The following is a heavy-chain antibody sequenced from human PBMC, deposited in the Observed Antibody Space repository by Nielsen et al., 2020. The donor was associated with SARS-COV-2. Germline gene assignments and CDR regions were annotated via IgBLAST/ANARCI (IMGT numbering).Heavy chain of an antibody. Sequence: GESPKISCAASGFTFSSYAMSWVRQAPGKGLEWVSVIYSGGSSTYYADSVKGRFTISRDNSKNTLYLQMNSLRAEDTAVYYCAKDGMATDYWGQGTLVTVSS. CDR1: GFTFSSYA. D-gene: IGHD5-24*01. V-gene: IGHV3-23*03. CDR2: IYSGGSST. J-gene: IGHJ4*02. CDR3: AKDGMATDY.